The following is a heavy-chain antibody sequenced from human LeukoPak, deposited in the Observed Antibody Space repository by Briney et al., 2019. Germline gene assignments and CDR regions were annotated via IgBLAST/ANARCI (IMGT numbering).Heavy chain of an antibody. CDR3: ARDLASSSWSDAFDI. CDR1: GYTFTIDG. V-gene: IGHV1-18*01. CDR2: ISAYNGNT. J-gene: IGHJ3*02. D-gene: IGHD6-13*01. Sequence: ASVKVSCKASGYTFTIDGISWVRQAPGQGLGWMGWISAYNGNTNYAQKLQGRVTITTDTSTSTSYMELRSLRSDDTAVYYCARDLASSSWSDAFDIWGQGTMVTVSS.